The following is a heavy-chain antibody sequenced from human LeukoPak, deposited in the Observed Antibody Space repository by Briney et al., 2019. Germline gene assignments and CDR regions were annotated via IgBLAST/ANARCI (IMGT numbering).Heavy chain of an antibody. CDR3: ATLFGVAAIDY. CDR2: ISSSGSTI. CDR1: GFTFSSYE. J-gene: IGHJ4*02. D-gene: IGHD3-3*01. Sequence: PGGSLRLSCAASGFTFSSYEMNWVRQAPGKGLEWVSYISSSGSTIYYADSVKGRFTIFRDNAKNSLYLQMNSLRAEDTAVYYCATLFGVAAIDYWGQGTLVTVSS. V-gene: IGHV3-48*03.